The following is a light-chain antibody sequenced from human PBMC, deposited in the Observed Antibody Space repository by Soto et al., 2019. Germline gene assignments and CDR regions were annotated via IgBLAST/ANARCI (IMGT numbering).Light chain of an antibody. CDR2: DVS. V-gene: IGLV2-14*01. CDR3: SSYTSSSTLYV. Sequence: QSALTQPASVSGSPGQSITISCTGTSSDVDGYNYVSWYQQHPGKAKKLMIYDVSNRPSGVSNRLSGSKSGNTASLTISGLQAEDEADYYCSSYTSSSTLYVFGTGT. CDR1: SSDVDGYNY. J-gene: IGLJ1*01.